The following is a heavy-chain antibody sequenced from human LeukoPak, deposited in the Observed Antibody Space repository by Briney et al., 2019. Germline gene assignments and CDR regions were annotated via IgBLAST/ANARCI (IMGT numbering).Heavy chain of an antibody. V-gene: IGHV3-23*01. D-gene: IGHD3-22*01. Sequence: PGGSLRLSCAASGFTFSSYAMSWVRQAPGKGLEWVSDISGSGGATYYADSVKGRFTISRDNSKNTLYLQMNSLRAEDTAVYYCARVVITANDAFDIWGQGTMVTVSS. J-gene: IGHJ3*02. CDR2: ISGSGGAT. CDR3: ARVVITANDAFDI. CDR1: GFTFSSYA.